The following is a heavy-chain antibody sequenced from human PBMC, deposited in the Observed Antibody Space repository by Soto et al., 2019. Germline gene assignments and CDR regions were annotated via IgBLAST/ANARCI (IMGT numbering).Heavy chain of an antibody. CDR1: GFTFSSYA. J-gene: IGHJ4*02. CDR2: ISGSGGST. Sequence: PGGSLRLSCAASGFTFSSYAMSWVRQAPGKGLEWVSAISGSGGSTYYADSVKGRFTISRDNSKNTLYLQMNSLRAEDTAVYYCAKEGWVGYSSGWYGEYYFDYWGQGTLVTVSS. D-gene: IGHD6-19*01. V-gene: IGHV3-23*01. CDR3: AKEGWVGYSSGWYGEYYFDY.